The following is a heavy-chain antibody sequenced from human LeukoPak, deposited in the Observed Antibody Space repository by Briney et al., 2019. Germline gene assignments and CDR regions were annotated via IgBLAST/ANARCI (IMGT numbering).Heavy chain of an antibody. CDR1: GFTFSSYA. CDR3: ARVRGHYYYMDV. V-gene: IGHV3-48*04. J-gene: IGHJ6*03. Sequence: PGGSLRLSCAASGFTFSSYAMSWVRQAPGKGLEWVSYISHGVSTIYYADSVKGRFTISRDNAKNSLYLQMNSLRAEDTAVYYCARVRGHYYYMDVWGKGTTVTVSS. CDR2: ISHGVSTI.